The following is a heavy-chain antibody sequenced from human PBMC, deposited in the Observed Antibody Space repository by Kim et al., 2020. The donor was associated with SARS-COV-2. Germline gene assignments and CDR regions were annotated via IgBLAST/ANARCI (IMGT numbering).Heavy chain of an antibody. CDR2: ISGSGGST. Sequence: GGSLRLSCAASGFTFSSYAMSWVRQAPGKGLEWVSAISGSGGSTYYADSVKGRFTISRDNSKNTLYLQMNSLRAEDTAVYYCASGHSSDPTTHNSAVDPWGQGTLVTVSS. J-gene: IGHJ5*02. V-gene: IGHV3-23*01. D-gene: IGHD6-19*01. CDR3: ASGHSSDPTTHNSAVDP. CDR1: GFTFSSYA.